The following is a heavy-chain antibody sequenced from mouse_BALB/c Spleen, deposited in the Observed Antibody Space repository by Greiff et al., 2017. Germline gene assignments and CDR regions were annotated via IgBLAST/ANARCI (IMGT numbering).Heavy chain of an antibody. CDR3: AREHYSGSSDKRLAWFAY. J-gene: IGHJ3*01. D-gene: IGHD1-1*01. V-gene: IGHV2-6-7*01. CDR2: IWGDGST. CDR1: GFSLTGYG. Sequence: VQLQQSGPGLVAPSQSLSITCTVSGFSLTGYGVNWVRQPPGKGLEWLGMIWGDGSTDYNSALKSRLSISKDNSKSQVFIKMNSLQTDDTARYYSAREHYSGSSDKRLAWFAYWGQGTLVTVSA.